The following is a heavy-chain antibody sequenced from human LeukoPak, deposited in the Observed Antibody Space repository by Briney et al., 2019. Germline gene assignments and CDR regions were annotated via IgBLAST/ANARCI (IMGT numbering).Heavy chain of an antibody. V-gene: IGHV4-39*07. Sequence: PSETLSLTCTVSGGSISSSSYYWGWIRQPPGKGLEWIGSIYYSGSTYYNPSLKSRVTISVDKSKNQFSLTLSSVTAADTAVYYCASLNSGGYNFLDYWGQGTLVTVSS. CDR3: ASLNSGGYNFLDY. D-gene: IGHD5-24*01. J-gene: IGHJ4*02. CDR1: GGSISSSSYY. CDR2: IYYSGST.